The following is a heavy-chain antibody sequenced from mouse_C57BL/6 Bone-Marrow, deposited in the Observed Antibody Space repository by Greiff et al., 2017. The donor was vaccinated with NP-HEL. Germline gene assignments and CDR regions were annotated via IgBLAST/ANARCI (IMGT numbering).Heavy chain of an antibody. CDR1: GYTFTDYY. CDR2: IYPGSGNT. V-gene: IGHV1-76*01. J-gene: IGHJ3*01. CDR3: ARSFITTVPWFAY. Sequence: VMLVESGAELVRPGASVKLSCKASGYTFTDYYINWVKQRPGQGLEWIARIYPGSGNTYYNEKFKGKATLTAEKSSSTAYMQLSSLTSEDSAVYFCARSFITTVPWFAYWGQGTLVTVSA. D-gene: IGHD1-1*01.